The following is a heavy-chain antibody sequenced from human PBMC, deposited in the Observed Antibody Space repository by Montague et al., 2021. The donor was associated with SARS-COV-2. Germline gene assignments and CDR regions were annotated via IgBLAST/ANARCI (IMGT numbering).Heavy chain of an antibody. J-gene: IGHJ5*02. D-gene: IGHD3-16*02. V-gene: IGHV4-34*01. Sequence: SETLSLTCAVYGGSFSGYYWSWIRQPPGKGLEWIGEINHSGSTNYNPSLKSRVTISVDTSKNQFSLRLSSVTAADTAVYYCARGYDYVRGNCRYLRWFDPWGQGTLVTVSS. CDR1: GGSFSGYY. CDR3: ARGYDYVRGNCRYLRWFDP. CDR2: INHSGST.